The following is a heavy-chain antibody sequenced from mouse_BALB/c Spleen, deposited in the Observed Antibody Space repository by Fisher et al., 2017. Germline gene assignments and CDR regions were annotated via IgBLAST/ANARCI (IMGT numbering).Heavy chain of an antibody. D-gene: IGHD1-2*01. CDR3: ARSPLLRLRIGYAMDY. V-gene: IGHV1-9*01. Sequence: KFKGKATFTADTSSNTAYMQLSSLTSEDSAVYYCARSPLLRLRIGYAMDYWGQGTSVTVSS. J-gene: IGHJ4*01.